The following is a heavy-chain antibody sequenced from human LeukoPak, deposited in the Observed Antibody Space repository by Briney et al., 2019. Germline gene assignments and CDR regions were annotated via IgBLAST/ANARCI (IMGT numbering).Heavy chain of an antibody. Sequence: GGSLRLSCAASGFTVSSNYMSWVRQAPGKGLEWVSVIYSGGNTFYADSVKGRFTISRDNSKNTLYLQMNSLRAEDTAVYYCARERYSSGWYGFFDYWGQGTLVTASS. CDR1: GFTVSSNY. CDR3: ARERYSSGWYGFFDY. CDR2: IYSGGNT. J-gene: IGHJ4*02. D-gene: IGHD6-19*01. V-gene: IGHV3-66*01.